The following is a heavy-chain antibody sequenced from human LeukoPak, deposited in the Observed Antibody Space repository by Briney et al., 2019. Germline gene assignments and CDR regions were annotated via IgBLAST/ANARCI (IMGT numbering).Heavy chain of an antibody. CDR3: ARGGGNGGGWVGHYYYMDV. Sequence: PSETLSLTCTVSGGSISSYYWTWIRQPPGKGLEWIGNTYHSGSTYKNPSLTSRITISVETSKNQFSLKLTSVTAADTAVYYCARGGGNGGGWVGHYYYMDVWGKGTTVTVAS. CDR1: GGSISSYY. J-gene: IGHJ6*03. D-gene: IGHD4-23*01. CDR2: TYHSGST. V-gene: IGHV4-59*08.